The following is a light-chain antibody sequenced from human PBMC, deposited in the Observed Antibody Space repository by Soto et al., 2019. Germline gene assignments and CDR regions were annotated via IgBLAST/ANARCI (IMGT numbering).Light chain of an antibody. CDR3: QQANSFPRIT. Sequence: DVQMTQSPSSVSASVGDRVTITCRASQDISSLLAWYQQKPGKAPEILIYAASSLQSGFPSRFSGSGSGTDFTLTISSLQPEDFATHFCQQANSFPRITFGGGTRVEVK. CDR2: AAS. V-gene: IGKV1-12*01. CDR1: QDISSL. J-gene: IGKJ4*01.